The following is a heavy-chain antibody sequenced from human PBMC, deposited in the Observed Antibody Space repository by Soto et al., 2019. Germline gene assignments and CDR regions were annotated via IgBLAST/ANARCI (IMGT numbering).Heavy chain of an antibody. J-gene: IGHJ3*02. CDR2: IYYSGST. V-gene: IGHV4-39*01. Sequence: SEILSLTCTVSGGSISSSSYYWGWIRQPPGKGLEWIGSIYYSGSTYYNPSLKSRVTISVDTSKNQFSLKLSSVTAADTAVYYCAVVVVILNAFDIWGQGTMVTVSS. CDR3: AVVVVILNAFDI. D-gene: IGHD3-22*01. CDR1: GGSISSSSYY.